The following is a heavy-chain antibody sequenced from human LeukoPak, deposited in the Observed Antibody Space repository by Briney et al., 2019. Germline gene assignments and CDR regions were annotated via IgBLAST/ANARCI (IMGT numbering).Heavy chain of an antibody. D-gene: IGHD3-9*01. Sequence: GSLRLSCAASGFTFSSYGMHWARQAPGKGLEWVAVIWYDGSNKYYADSVKGRFTISRDNSKNTLYLQMNSLRAEDTAVYYCARGSDPGYLRQSWFDPWGQGTLVTVSS. CDR2: IWYDGSNK. V-gene: IGHV3-33*01. CDR3: ARGSDPGYLRQSWFDP. J-gene: IGHJ5*02. CDR1: GFTFSSYG.